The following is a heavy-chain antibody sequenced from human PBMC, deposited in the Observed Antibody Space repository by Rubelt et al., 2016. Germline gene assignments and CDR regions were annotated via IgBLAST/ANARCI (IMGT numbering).Heavy chain of an antibody. Sequence: QVQLQESGPGLVKPSETLSLTCTVSGGSVSSYYWSWIRQPPGKELEWLGYIYYSGSTNYNHSLTRRVTTIATPSKNQFSLTLGSWTAADTAVYYCARHYCSGGNCYYFNYWGQGTLVTVSS. D-gene: IGHD2-15*01. CDR1: GGSVSSYY. CDR2: IYYSGST. V-gene: IGHV4-59*08. J-gene: IGHJ4*02. CDR3: ARHYCSGGNCYYFNY.